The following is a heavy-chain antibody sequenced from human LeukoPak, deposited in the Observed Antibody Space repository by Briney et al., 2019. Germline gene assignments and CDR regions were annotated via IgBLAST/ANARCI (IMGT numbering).Heavy chain of an antibody. Sequence: GGSLRLSCAASGFTFSSYGMHWVRQAPGKGLEWVAVISYDGSNKYYADSVKGRLTISRDNSKNTLYLQMNSLRAEDTAVYYCAKDRGYYGSGSYLDYWGQGTLVTVSS. J-gene: IGHJ4*02. D-gene: IGHD3-10*01. V-gene: IGHV3-30*18. CDR1: GFTFSSYG. CDR2: ISYDGSNK. CDR3: AKDRGYYGSGSYLDY.